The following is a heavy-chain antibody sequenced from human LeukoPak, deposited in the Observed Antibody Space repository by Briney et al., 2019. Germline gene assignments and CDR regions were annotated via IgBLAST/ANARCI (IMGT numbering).Heavy chain of an antibody. D-gene: IGHD6-19*01. J-gene: IGHJ6*03. Sequence: GGSLRLSCAASGFTFSSYNMNWVRQAPGRGLEWVSSISSSSSYIYYADSVKGRFTISRDNAKNSLYLHMNSLRAEDTAVYYCATSLSGWGTYYHMDVWGKGTTVTISS. CDR1: GFTFSSYN. CDR3: ATSLSGWGTYYHMDV. CDR2: ISSSSSYI. V-gene: IGHV3-21*01.